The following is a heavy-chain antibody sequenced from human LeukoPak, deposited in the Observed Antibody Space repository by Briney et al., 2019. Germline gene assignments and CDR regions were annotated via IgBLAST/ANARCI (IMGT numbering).Heavy chain of an antibody. CDR3: ARAGITMVRGRGAFDI. CDR1: GFTVSSNY. D-gene: IGHD3-10*01. J-gene: IGHJ3*02. CDR2: IYSGGST. V-gene: IGHV3-53*01. Sequence: GGSLRLSCAASGFTVSSNYMSWVRQAPGKGLEWVSVIYSGGSTYYADSVKGRFTISRDNSKNTLYLQMNSLRAEDTAVYYCARAGITMVRGRGAFDIWGQGTMDTVSS.